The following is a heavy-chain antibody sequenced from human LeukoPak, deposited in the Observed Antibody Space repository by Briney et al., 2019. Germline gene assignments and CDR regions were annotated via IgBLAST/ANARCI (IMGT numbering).Heavy chain of an antibody. Sequence: GGSLRLSCAASGFTFSSYAMSWVRQAPGKGLEWVSSITNSGDSTYYADSVKGRFTISRDDSKNTVFLQMNSLRAEDTAVYYCAKGGYYFDYWGQGTLVTVSS. CDR1: GFTFSSYA. CDR3: AKGGYYFDY. V-gene: IGHV3-23*01. CDR2: ITNSGDST. D-gene: IGHD2-15*01. J-gene: IGHJ4*02.